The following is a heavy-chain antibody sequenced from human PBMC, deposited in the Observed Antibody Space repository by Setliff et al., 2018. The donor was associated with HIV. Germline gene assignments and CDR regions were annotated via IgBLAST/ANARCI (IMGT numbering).Heavy chain of an antibody. V-gene: IGHV1-18*04. Sequence: ASVKVSCKAPGYNFRSYGISWVRQAPGQGLEWMGWISVQNGRTKYAQKFQARVTMTTDTSTSTAYMELKSLRSEDTAVYYCAKGQTEYFYDSSGYYSLGYWGQGTLVTVSS. CDR2: ISVQNGRT. D-gene: IGHD3-22*01. J-gene: IGHJ4*02. CDR1: GYNFRSYG. CDR3: AKGQTEYFYDSSGYYSLGY.